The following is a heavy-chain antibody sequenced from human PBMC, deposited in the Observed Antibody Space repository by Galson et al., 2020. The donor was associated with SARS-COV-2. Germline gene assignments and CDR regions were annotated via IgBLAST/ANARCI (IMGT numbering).Heavy chain of an antibody. D-gene: IGHD2-2*01. CDR2: MNPNSGNT. J-gene: IGHJ6*02. V-gene: IGHV1-8*01. CDR1: GYTFTSYD. CDR3: ARSTRNHEYYYYYGMDV. Sequence: ASVKVSCKASGYTFTSYDINWVRQATGQGLEWMGWMNPNSGNTGYAQKFQGRVTMTRNTSISTAYMELSSLRSEDTAVYYCARSTRNHEYYYYYGMDVWGQGTTVTVSS.